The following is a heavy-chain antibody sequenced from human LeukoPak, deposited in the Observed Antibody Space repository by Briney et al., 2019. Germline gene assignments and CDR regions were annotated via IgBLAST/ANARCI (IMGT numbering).Heavy chain of an antibody. V-gene: IGHV3-15*04. CDR2: IDSKTAGGTT. D-gene: IGHD2-8*01. J-gene: IGHJ4*02. CDR3: TTDASTYCSNGKCYTGGNFDY. CDR1: GLTFSDVW. Sequence: GGTLRLSCAGSGLTFSDVWMSWVRQAPGKGLEWVGRIDSKTAGGTTDYSAPVKVRFMISRDNSQNTLFLQMNSLQTDDTAVYYCTTDASTYCSNGKCYTGGNFDYWGQGTLVTVSS.